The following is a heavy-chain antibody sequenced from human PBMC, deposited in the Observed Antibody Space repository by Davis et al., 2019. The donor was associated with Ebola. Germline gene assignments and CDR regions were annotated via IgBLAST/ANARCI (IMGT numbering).Heavy chain of an antibody. CDR3: ARYIPNQGGMDV. D-gene: IGHD2-21*01. J-gene: IGHJ6*02. Sequence: MPSETLSLTCAVSGGSISSSNWWSWVRQPPGKGLEWIGEIYHSGSTNYNPSLKSRVTISVDTSKNQFSLKPSSVTAEDTAVYYCARYIPNQGGMDVWGQGTTVTVSS. CDR1: GGSISSSNW. V-gene: IGHV4-4*02. CDR2: IYHSGST.